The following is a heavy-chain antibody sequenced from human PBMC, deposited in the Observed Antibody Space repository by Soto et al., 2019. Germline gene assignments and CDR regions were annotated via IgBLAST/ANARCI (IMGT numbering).Heavy chain of an antibody. D-gene: IGHD6-19*01. V-gene: IGHV3-33*01. Sequence: GGSLRLSCVASGFTFSNHGMHWIRQAPGKGLEWVTVIWYDGTNRFYADSVKGRFTISRDISENTVYLQMDSLRSEDTAVYYCARESSSGRRDRIDYWGQGTLVTVSS. CDR1: GFTFSNHG. J-gene: IGHJ4*02. CDR2: IWYDGTNR. CDR3: ARESSSGRRDRIDY.